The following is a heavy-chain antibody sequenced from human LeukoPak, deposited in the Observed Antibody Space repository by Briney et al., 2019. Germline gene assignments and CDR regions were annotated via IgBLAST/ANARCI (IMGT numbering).Heavy chain of an antibody. Sequence: GGSLRLSCAASGFTFSSYGMHWVRQAPGKGLEWVAVISYDGSNKYYADSVKGRFTISRDNSKNTLYLQMNSLRAEDTAVYYCARDMDPWGQGTLVTVSS. CDR3: ARDMDP. J-gene: IGHJ5*02. CDR1: GFTFSSYG. V-gene: IGHV3-30*19. CDR2: ISYDGSNK.